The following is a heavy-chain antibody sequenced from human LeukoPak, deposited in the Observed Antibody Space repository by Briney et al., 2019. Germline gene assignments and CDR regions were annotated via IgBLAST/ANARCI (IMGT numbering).Heavy chain of an antibody. CDR1: GFTVRSNY. J-gene: IGHJ6*02. V-gene: IGHV3-53*01. Sequence: GGSLRLSCAASGFTVRSNYMSWVRQAPGKGLEWVSVIYSGGSTYYADSVKGRFTISRDNSKNTLYLQMNSLRAEDTAVYYCARDGTDFWSYAGMDVWGQGTTVTVSS. CDR3: ARDGTDFWSYAGMDV. CDR2: IYSGGST. D-gene: IGHD3-3*01.